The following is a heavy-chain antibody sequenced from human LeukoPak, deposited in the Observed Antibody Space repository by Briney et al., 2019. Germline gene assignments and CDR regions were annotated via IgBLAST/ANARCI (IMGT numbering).Heavy chain of an antibody. D-gene: IGHD2/OR15-2a*01. Sequence: GGSLRLSCAASGFTFDDYAMHWVRQAPGKGLEWVSAISGSGGSTYYADSVKGRFTISRDNSKNTLYLQMNSLRAEDTAVYYCAGRNRARSDYWGQGTLVTVSS. CDR2: ISGSGGST. V-gene: IGHV3-23*01. CDR3: AGRNRARSDY. J-gene: IGHJ4*02. CDR1: GFTFDDYA.